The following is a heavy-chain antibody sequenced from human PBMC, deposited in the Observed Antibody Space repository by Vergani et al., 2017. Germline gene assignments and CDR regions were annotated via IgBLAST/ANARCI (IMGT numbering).Heavy chain of an antibody. CDR1: GFTFSSYS. J-gene: IGHJ4*02. D-gene: IGHD2-2*01. CDR2: ISSSSSYI. Sequence: EVQLVESGGGLVKPGGSLRLSCAASGFTFSSYSMNWVRQAPGKGLEWVSSISSSSSYIYYADSVKGRFTISRDNAKNSLYLQMNSLRAEDTAVYYCARAGYCRSTSCYFDYWGQGTLVTVSS. V-gene: IGHV3-21*01. CDR3: ARAGYCRSTSCYFDY.